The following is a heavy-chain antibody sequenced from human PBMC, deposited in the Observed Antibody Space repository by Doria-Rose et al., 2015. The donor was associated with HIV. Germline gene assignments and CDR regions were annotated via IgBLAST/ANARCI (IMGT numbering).Heavy chain of an antibody. D-gene: IGHD6-13*01. J-gene: IGHJ4*02. CDR1: GVSLSSPGMG. V-gene: IGHV2-26*01. Sequence: ESGPVLVKPTETLTLTCTVSGVSLSSPGMGVSWIRQPPGKALEWLAYIFSDDERSYKTSLKSRLTISRGTSESQVVLTMTDMDPVDTATYYCARIKSSRWYHKYYFDFWGQGTLVIVSA. CDR3: ARIKSSRWYHKYYFDF. CDR2: IFSDDER.